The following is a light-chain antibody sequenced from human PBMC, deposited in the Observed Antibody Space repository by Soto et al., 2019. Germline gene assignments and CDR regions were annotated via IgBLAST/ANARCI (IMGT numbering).Light chain of an antibody. Sequence: QSVLTQPPSASGTPGQRVTISCSGSSSRIGSYSVNWFQQLPGTAPKLLIYINNQRPSGVPDRFSGSKSGTSASLAISGLQSGDEADYYCAAWDDSLNGYVFGTGTKVTVL. CDR2: INN. CDR1: SSRIGSYS. CDR3: AAWDDSLNGYV. J-gene: IGLJ1*01. V-gene: IGLV1-44*01.